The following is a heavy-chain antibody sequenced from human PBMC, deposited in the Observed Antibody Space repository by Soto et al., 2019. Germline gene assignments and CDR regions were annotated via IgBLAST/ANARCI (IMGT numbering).Heavy chain of an antibody. Sequence: ETLSLTCAVYGGSFSGYYWTWIRQPPGTGLEWIGEINHSGNTYFAPSLKSRLTMSIDTSRNHVSLHLTSVTAADTAVYYCATFSIVGTVIFNHWGQGTQVTVSS. CDR1: GGSFSGYY. CDR3: ATFSIVGTVIFNH. J-gene: IGHJ4*02. D-gene: IGHD1-26*01. V-gene: IGHV4-34*01. CDR2: INHSGNT.